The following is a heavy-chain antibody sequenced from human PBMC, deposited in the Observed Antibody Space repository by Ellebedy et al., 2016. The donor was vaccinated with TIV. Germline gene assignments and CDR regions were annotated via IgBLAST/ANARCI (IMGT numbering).Heavy chain of an antibody. D-gene: IGHD4-17*01. Sequence: GESLKISCAASGFTFSSYWMSWVRQAPGKGLEWVANIRQDGSDMYYVDSVKGRLTISRDNAKNSLYLLMNSLSAEDTGVYYCATDGSYGDYRSPTHAFEIWGQGTMVTVSS. CDR2: IRQDGSDM. V-gene: IGHV3-7*01. J-gene: IGHJ3*02. CDR1: GFTFSSYW. CDR3: ATDGSYGDYRSPTHAFEI.